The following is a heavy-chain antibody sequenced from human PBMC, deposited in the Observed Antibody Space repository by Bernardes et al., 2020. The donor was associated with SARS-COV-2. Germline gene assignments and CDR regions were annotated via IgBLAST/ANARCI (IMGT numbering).Heavy chain of an antibody. V-gene: IGHV1-2*02. CDR2: INPSSGAT. CDR3: ASVTWSKYDDVDV. CDR1: GYTFTASY. Sequence: ASVKVSCKASGYTFTASYIHWVRQAPGQGLEWMGLINPSSGATEYAQKFQGRVTMTRDTSINTARMELRRLASDDTAIYYCASVTWSKYDDVDVWGQGTMVTVSS. J-gene: IGHJ3*01. D-gene: IGHD3-16*01.